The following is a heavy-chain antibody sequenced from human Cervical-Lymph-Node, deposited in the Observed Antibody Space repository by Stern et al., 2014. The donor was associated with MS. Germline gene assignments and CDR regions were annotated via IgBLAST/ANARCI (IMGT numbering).Heavy chain of an antibody. CDR1: GGPIGSGTYY. D-gene: IGHD1-26*01. J-gene: IGHJ6*02. CDR2: IYNSGST. V-gene: IGHV4-61*02. CDR3: ARDDAVGATRYHYAMDV. Sequence: QLQLQESGPGLVKPSQTLALTCTVSGGPIGSGTYYWSWIRQPAGKGLEWIGRIYNSGSTSYNPSLKSRVTMSLDTPTHQFSLKLSSVTAADTAVYYCARDDAVGATRYHYAMDVWGQGTTVTVSS.